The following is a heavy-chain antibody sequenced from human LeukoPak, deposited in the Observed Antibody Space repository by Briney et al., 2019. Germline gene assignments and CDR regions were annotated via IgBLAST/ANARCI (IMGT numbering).Heavy chain of an antibody. CDR2: ISASGGDT. V-gene: IGHV3-23*01. D-gene: IGHD2-15*01. Sequence: QAGGSLRLSCVASGFSFSTYDMYWVRQAPGKGLEWVSGISASGGDTFYADSVKGRFTISRDNSKNTLSLQMNSLRVEDTAIYYCAKDVRRCSGACTWGQGTLVTVSS. CDR1: GFSFSTYD. CDR3: AKDVRRCSGACT. J-gene: IGHJ5*02.